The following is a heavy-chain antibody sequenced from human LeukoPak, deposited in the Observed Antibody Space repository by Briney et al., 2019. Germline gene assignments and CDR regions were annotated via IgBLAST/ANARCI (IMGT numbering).Heavy chain of an antibody. V-gene: IGHV1-8*01. CDR1: GYTFTSYD. D-gene: IGHD2-15*01. CDR2: MNPNSGNT. J-gene: IGHJ3*02. Sequence: ASVKVSCKASGYTFTSYDINWVRQATGQGLEWMGWMNPNSGNTGYAQKFQGRVTMTRSTSISTAYMELSSLRSEDTAVYYCARLGYCSGGSCLAFDIWGQGTMVTVSS. CDR3: ARLGYCSGGSCLAFDI.